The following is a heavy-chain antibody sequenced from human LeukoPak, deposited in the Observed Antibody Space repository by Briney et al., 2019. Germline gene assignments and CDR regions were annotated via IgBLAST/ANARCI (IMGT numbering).Heavy chain of an antibody. CDR2: IIPILGIA. CDR1: GGTFSSYA. CDR3: AREGSAAGRGDY. J-gene: IGHJ4*02. D-gene: IGHD6-13*01. Sequence: ASVKVSCKASGGTFSSYAISWVRQAPGQGLEWMGRIIPILGIANYAQKFQGRVTITADKSTSTAYMELSRLRSDDTAVYYCAREGSAAGRGDYWGQGTLVTVSS. V-gene: IGHV1-69*04.